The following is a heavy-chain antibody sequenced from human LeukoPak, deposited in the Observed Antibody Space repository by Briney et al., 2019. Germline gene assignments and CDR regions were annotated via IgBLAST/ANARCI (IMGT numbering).Heavy chain of an antibody. Sequence: GGSLRLSCAASGFTFSSYGMHWDRQAPGKGLKWVAVISYDGSNKYCADSVKGRFTISRDNSKNTLYLQMNSLRAEDTAVYYCAKVAPYYYDSSGYYQLDYWGQGTLVTVSS. CDR3: AKVAPYYYDSSGYYQLDY. D-gene: IGHD3-22*01. J-gene: IGHJ4*02. CDR2: ISYDGSNK. V-gene: IGHV3-30*18. CDR1: GFTFSSYG.